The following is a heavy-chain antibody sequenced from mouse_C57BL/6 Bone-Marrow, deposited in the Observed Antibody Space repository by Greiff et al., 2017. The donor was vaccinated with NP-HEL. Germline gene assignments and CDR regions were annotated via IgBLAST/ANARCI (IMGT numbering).Heavy chain of an antibody. CDR3: ARYNGGNYGEDYFDY. V-gene: IGHV7-3*01. D-gene: IGHD2-1*01. CDR1: GFTFTDYY. J-gene: IGHJ2*01. Sequence: EVQLVESGGGLVQPGGSLSLSCAASGFTFTDYYMSWVRQPPGKALEWLGFIRNKANGYTTEYSASVKGRFTISRDNSQSILYLQMNSLRAEDSATYYCARYNGGNYGEDYFDYWGQGTTLTVSS. CDR2: IRNKANGYTT.